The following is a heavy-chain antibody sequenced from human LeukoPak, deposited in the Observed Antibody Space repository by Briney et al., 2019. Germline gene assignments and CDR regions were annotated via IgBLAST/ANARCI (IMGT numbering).Heavy chain of an antibody. CDR2: IYTSGST. Sequence: SETLSLTCTVSGGSISSYYWSWIRQPAGKGLEWIGRIYTSGSTNYNPSLKSRVTMSVDTSKNQFSLKLSSVTAADTAVYYCAREGDHGPLSIYSSSLFDYWGQGTLVTVSS. J-gene: IGHJ4*02. V-gene: IGHV4-4*07. CDR1: GGSISSYY. CDR3: AREGDHGPLSIYSSSLFDY. D-gene: IGHD6-6*01.